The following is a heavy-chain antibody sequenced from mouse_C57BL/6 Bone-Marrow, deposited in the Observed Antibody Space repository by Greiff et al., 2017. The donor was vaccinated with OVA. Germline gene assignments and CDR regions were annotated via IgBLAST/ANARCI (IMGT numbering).Heavy chain of an antibody. V-gene: IGHV5-6*01. CDR1: GFTFSSYG. CDR2: ISSGGSYT. Sequence: DVQLVESGGDLVKPGGSLKLSCAASGFTFSSYGMSWVRQTPDKRLEWVATISSGGSYTYYPDSVKGRFTLSRDHAKNTLYLQMSSLKSEDTAMYCGARFYGYWGQGTTLTVSS. J-gene: IGHJ2*01. CDR3: ARFYGY. D-gene: IGHD1-1*02.